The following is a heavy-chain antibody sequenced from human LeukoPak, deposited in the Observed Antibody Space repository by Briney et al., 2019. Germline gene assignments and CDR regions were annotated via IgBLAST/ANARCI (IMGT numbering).Heavy chain of an antibody. D-gene: IGHD3-10*01. CDR1: GFTFSSYG. Sequence: GGSLRLSCAASGFTFSSYGMHWVRQAPGKGLEWVAFIRYDGSNKYYADSVKGRFTISRDNSKNTLYLQMNSLRAEDTAVYYCARGYYGSGSYYPFDYWGQGTLVTVSS. V-gene: IGHV3-30*02. J-gene: IGHJ4*02. CDR2: IRYDGSNK. CDR3: ARGYYGSGSYYPFDY.